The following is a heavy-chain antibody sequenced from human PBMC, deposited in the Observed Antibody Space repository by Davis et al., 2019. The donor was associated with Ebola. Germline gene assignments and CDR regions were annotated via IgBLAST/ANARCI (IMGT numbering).Heavy chain of an antibody. CDR1: GFTFSRDT. CDR2: ISSRSSYI. V-gene: IGHV3-21*01. J-gene: IGHJ6*02. Sequence: GESLKISCAASGFTFSRDTMNWVRQAPGKGLEWVSSISSRSSYIYYADSVKGRFTISRDNAKNSLYLQMNSLRVEDTAVYYCARVSRANYDVWSGWPRYYYGMDVWGQGTTVTVSS. CDR3: ARVSRANYDVWSGWPRYYYGMDV. D-gene: IGHD3-3*01.